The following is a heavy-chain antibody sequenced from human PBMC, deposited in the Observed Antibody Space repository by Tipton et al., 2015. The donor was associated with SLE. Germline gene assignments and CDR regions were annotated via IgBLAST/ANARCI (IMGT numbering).Heavy chain of an antibody. CDR1: GGSFSDYY. V-gene: IGHV4-34*01. CDR2: INHWGST. D-gene: IGHD1-1*01. J-gene: IGHJ4*02. CDR3: ARSKSQLDFDS. Sequence: TLSLTCAVYGGSFSDYYWSWIRQPPGQRLEWIGEINHWGSTYYNPSLNSRVTISLDTSNNPFSLKLTSVTAADTAVYYCARSKSQLDFDSWGQGTLVTVSS.